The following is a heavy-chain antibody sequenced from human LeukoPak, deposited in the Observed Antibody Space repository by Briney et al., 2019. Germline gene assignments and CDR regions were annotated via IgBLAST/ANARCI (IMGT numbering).Heavy chain of an antibody. V-gene: IGHV3-23*01. CDR2: ISGSGGST. J-gene: IGHJ4*02. CDR3: AKLQDFYDNSGYSYFDN. Sequence: GGSLRLSCAASGFTFSSYAVSWVRQAPGKGLEWVSSISGSGGSTYSADSVKGRFTISRDNSKNTLYLQMNSLRAEDTAVYYCAKLQDFYDNSGYSYFDNWGQGTLVTVSS. CDR1: GFTFSSYA. D-gene: IGHD3-22*01.